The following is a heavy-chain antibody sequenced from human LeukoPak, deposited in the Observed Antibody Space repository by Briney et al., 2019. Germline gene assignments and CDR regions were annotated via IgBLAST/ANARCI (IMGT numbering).Heavy chain of an antibody. D-gene: IGHD6-19*01. CDR1: GFTFAEYT. J-gene: IGHJ4*02. Sequence: GGSLRLSCAASGFTFAEYTMHWVRQAPGKGLEWVSLISWNGARIHYGDSVKGRFTISRDNSKNSLYLQMNSLRTEDTALYYCVKDLVAASEDVRGWYPMDYWGQGTLVTVSS. CDR3: VKDLVAASEDVRGWYPMDY. V-gene: IGHV3-43*01. CDR2: ISWNGARI.